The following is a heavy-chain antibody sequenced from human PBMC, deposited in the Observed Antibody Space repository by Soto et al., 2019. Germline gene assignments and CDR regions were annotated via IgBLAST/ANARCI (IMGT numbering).Heavy chain of an antibody. J-gene: IGHJ6*02. Sequence: EVQLVESGRGLVQPGGSLRLSCAASGIPVSSNYMTWVRQAPGKGLEWVSVLHSGGDTYYANSVKGRFTISRHDSTNTLFLQMNSLTAEDTAVSYCARDGPYYYASRMDVWGQGTTVTVSS. CDR1: GIPVSSNY. D-gene: IGHD3-10*01. CDR2: LHSGGDT. V-gene: IGHV3-53*04. CDR3: ARDGPYYYASRMDV.